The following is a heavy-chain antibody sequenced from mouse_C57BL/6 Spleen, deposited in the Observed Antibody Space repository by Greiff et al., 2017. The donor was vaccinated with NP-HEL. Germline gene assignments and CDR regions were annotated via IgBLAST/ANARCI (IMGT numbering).Heavy chain of an antibody. CDR3: ARGGLYYGSSYGFDY. Sequence: EVKLVESGPELVKPGASVKISCKASGYSFTDYNMNWVKQSTGKSLEWIGVIHPNYGTTSYNQKFKGKATLTVVQSSSTAYMQLNSRASEDSAVYYCARGGLYYGSSYGFDYGDQGTTLTVSS. CDR1: GYSFTDYN. V-gene: IGHV1-39*01. D-gene: IGHD1-1*01. J-gene: IGHJ2*01. CDR2: IHPNYGTT.